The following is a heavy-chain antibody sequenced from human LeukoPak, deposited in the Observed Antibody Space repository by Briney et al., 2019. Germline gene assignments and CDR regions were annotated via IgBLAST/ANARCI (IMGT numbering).Heavy chain of an antibody. CDR3: ARGVNNYGYGFYFDY. J-gene: IGHJ4*02. Sequence: SETLSLTCTVSGNSVSGYYWTWIRQPPGKGLEWIGYLYYSGSTNYNPSLKSRVTISVDTSKNQFSLKLTSVTAADTAVYFCARGVNNYGYGFYFDYWGQGTLVTVSS. V-gene: IGHV4-59*02. CDR2: LYYSGST. CDR1: GNSVSGYY. D-gene: IGHD5-18*01.